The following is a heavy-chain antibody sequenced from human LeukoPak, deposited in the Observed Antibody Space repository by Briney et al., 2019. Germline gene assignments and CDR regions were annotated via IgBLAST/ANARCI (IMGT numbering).Heavy chain of an antibody. CDR1: GFTFSRYS. CDR3: AISDMAAAGIDY. V-gene: IGHV3-21*01. CDR2: ITSSSSYI. Sequence: GGSLRLPCAASGFTFSRYSMNWVRQAPGKGLEWVSSITSSSSYIYYADSVKGRFTISRDNAKNSLYLQMNSLRAEDTAVYYCAISDMAAAGIDYWGQGTLVTVSS. J-gene: IGHJ4*02. D-gene: IGHD6-13*01.